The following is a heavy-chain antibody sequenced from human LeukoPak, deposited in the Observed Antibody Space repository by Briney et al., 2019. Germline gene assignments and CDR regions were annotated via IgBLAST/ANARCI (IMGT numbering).Heavy chain of an antibody. Sequence: GGSLRLSCAASGFTFSDYIMDWVRQAPGKGLEWVSLISWDGGSTYYADSVKGRFTISRDNSKNSLYLQMNSLRTEDTALYYCAKVLYTSSWVGVDYWGQGTLVTVSS. CDR3: AKVLYTSSWVGVDY. CDR2: ISWDGGST. J-gene: IGHJ4*02. D-gene: IGHD6-6*01. V-gene: IGHV3-43*01. CDR1: GFTFSDYI.